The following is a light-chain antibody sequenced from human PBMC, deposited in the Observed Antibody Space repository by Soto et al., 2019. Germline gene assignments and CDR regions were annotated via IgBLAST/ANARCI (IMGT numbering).Light chain of an antibody. CDR1: QDISNY. V-gene: IGKV1-39*01. Sequence: DIQMTQSPSSLSASVGDRVTITCQASQDISNYLNWYQQKPGKAPKLLIYAASTLESGVPSRFSASGSGTDFTLTISSLQPEDSATYYCEQSYSTPPLTFGGGTKV. CDR3: EQSYSTPPLT. CDR2: AAS. J-gene: IGKJ4*01.